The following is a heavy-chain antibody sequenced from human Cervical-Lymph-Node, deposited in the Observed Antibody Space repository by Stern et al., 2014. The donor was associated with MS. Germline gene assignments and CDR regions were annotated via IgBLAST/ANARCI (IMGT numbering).Heavy chain of an antibody. CDR3: ARDSIAVPAKTGDY. CDR2: ISGYNDNT. J-gene: IGHJ4*02. Sequence: QVQLLQPGAEVKKPGASVKVSCEASGYTFTSYGISWVRQAPGQGLEWMGWISGYNDNTKYTQKVQGRVTMTTDTSTSTAYMELRSLRSDDTAVYYCARDSIAVPAKTGDYWGQGTLVTVSS. V-gene: IGHV1-18*01. CDR1: GYTFTSYG. D-gene: IGHD2-15*01.